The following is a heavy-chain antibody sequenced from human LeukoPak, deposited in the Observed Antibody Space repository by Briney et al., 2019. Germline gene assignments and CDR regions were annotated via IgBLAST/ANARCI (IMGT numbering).Heavy chain of an antibody. CDR2: ISSSSSTI. CDR3: ARDLEHASGAFDI. J-gene: IGHJ3*02. D-gene: IGHD3-3*01. CDR1: GLTFSSYS. V-gene: IGHV3-48*04. Sequence: PGGSLRLSCAASGLTFSSYSMNWVRQAPGKGLEWVSYISSSSSTIYYADSVKGRFTISRDNAKNSLYLQMNSLRAEDTAVYYCARDLEHASGAFDIWGQGTMVTVSS.